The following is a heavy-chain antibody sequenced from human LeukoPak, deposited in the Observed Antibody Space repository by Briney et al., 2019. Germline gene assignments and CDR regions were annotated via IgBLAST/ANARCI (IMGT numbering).Heavy chain of an antibody. D-gene: IGHD3-3*01. V-gene: IGHV4-38-2*01. Sequence: SETLSLTCAVSGSSISSDYYWGWIRQPPGKGLEWIGSISHGGSTYYSPSLKSRLTISVDTSKNQFSLNLSSVTAADTAVYYCAGAPYNFWSTYLDDWGQGTLVTVSS. CDR3: AGAPYNFWSTYLDD. J-gene: IGHJ4*02. CDR1: GSSISSDYY. CDR2: ISHGGST.